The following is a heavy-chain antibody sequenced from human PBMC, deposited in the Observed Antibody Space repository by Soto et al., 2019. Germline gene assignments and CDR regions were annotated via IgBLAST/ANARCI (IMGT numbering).Heavy chain of an antibody. D-gene: IGHD3-22*01. J-gene: IGHJ4*02. V-gene: IGHV1-69*06. CDR3: AAVHYYDSSGYYRLDY. CDR1: GGTFSSYA. CDR2: IIPIFGTA. Sequence: GASVKVSCKASGGTFSSYAISWVRQAPGQGLEWMGGIIPIFGTANYAQKFQGRVTITADKSTSTAYMELSSLGSEDTAVYYCAAVHYYDSSGYYRLDYWGQGTLVTVSS.